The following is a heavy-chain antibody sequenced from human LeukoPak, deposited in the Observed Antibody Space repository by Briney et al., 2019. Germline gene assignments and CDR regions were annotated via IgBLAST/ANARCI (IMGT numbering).Heavy chain of an antibody. J-gene: IGHJ4*02. V-gene: IGHV4-30-4*01. CDR3: ARDSYSYGYGGFDY. CDR2: IYSTGNT. Sequence: SETLSLTCTVSGGSISSGDRYWSWIRQSPGKGLGWIGYIYSTGNTYYNPSLKSRVIISVDTSKNQFSLELNSVTAADTAVYYCARDSYSYGYGGFDYWGQGILVTVSS. CDR1: GGSISSGDRY. D-gene: IGHD5-18*01.